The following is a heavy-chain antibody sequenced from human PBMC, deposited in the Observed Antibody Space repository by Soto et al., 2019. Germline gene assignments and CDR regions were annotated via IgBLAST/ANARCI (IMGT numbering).Heavy chain of an antibody. J-gene: IGHJ6*02. CDR1: GYTFTSHG. CDR3: ARESPYYDFWSGSYRPYHFYAMDV. D-gene: IGHD3-3*01. V-gene: IGHV1-3*01. Sequence: ASVKVSCKASGYTFTSHGIHCVRQAPGQRLEWMGWINAGSGNTKYSQKFQGRVTTTRDTSASTAYMELSSLRSEDTAVYYCARESPYYDFWSGSYRPYHFYAMDVWGQGTTVTVSS. CDR2: INAGSGNT.